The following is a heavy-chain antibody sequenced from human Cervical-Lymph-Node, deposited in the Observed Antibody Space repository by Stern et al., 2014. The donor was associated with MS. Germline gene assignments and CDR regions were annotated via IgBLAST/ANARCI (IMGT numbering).Heavy chain of an antibody. CDR1: GGSISSYY. CDR2: IYYSGST. Sequence: QLQLQESGPGLVKPSETLSLTCTVSGGSISSYYWSWIRQPPGKGLEWIGYIYYSGSTNYNPSLKSRVTISVDTSKNQFSLKLSSVTAADTAVYYCARGNYCGGDCYFFDYWGQGTLVTVSS. J-gene: IGHJ4*02. D-gene: IGHD2-21*02. CDR3: ARGNYCGGDCYFFDY. V-gene: IGHV4-59*01.